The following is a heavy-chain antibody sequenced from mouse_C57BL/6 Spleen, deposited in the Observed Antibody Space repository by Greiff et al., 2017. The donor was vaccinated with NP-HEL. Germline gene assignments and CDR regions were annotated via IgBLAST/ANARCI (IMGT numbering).Heavy chain of an antibody. CDR3: ARLYGYYYAMDY. Sequence: EVNLVESGGGLVKPGGSLKLSCAASGFTFSDYGMHWVRQAPEKGLEWVAYISSGSSTIYYADTVKGRFTISRDNAKNTLFLQMTSLRSEDTAMYYCARLYGYYYAMDYWGQGTSVTVSS. D-gene: IGHD1-2*01. V-gene: IGHV5-17*01. CDR1: GFTFSDYG. J-gene: IGHJ4*01. CDR2: ISSGSSTI.